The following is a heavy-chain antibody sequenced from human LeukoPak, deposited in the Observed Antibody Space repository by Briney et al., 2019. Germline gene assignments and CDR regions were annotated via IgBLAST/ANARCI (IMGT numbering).Heavy chain of an antibody. V-gene: IGHV4-34*01. J-gene: IGHJ4*02. CDR1: GGSFSGYY. Sequence: KTSETLSLTCAVYGGSFSGYYWSWIRQPPGKGLEWIGEINHSGSTNYNPSLKSRVTISVDTSKNQSSLKLSSVTAADTAVYYCARPYGSGSYFKDYWGQGTLVTVSS. D-gene: IGHD3-10*01. CDR3: ARPYGSGSYFKDY. CDR2: INHSGST.